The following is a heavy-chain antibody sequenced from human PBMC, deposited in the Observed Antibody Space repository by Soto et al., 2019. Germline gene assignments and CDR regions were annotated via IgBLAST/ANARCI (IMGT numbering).Heavy chain of an antibody. CDR2: ISYDGSNK. CDR1: GFTFSSYG. J-gene: IGHJ4*02. Sequence: QVQLVVSGGGVLQPGRSLRLSCAASGFTFSSYGMHWVRQAPGKGLERVAVISYDGSNKYYADSVKGRFTISRDNSKNTLTLQMNSLRAEDTAGYYCAKDSPIVVVTAPYDYWGQGTLVTVSS. CDR3: AKDSPIVVVTAPYDY. V-gene: IGHV3-30*18. D-gene: IGHD2-21*02.